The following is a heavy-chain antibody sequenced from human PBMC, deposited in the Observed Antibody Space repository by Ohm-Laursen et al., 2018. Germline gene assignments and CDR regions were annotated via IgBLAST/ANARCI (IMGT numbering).Heavy chain of an antibody. V-gene: IGHV4-59*01. CDR2: MHYTGNT. D-gene: IGHD3-3*01. CDR1: GDSISSYY. J-gene: IGHJ5*02. CDR3: ARWSGRWFDP. Sequence: GTLSLTCTVSGDSISSYYWSWIRQPPGMGLEWIGNMHYTGNTNYNSSLKRRVIISADASRTQFTLKLTFVTAADTAVYYCARWSGRWFDPWGQGTLVTVSS.